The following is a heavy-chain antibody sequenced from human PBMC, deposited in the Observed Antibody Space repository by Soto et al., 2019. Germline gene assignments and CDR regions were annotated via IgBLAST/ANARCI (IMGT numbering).Heavy chain of an antibody. Sequence: SQTLSLTGAISGDSVSSNSAAWNWIRQSPSRGLEWLGRTYYRSKWYNDYAVSVKSRITINPDTSKNQFSLQLNSVTPADTAVYYCARESNSKGYCSGGSCHFDYWGQGTLVTVSS. CDR1: GDSVSSNSAA. CDR3: ARESNSKGYCSGGSCHFDY. D-gene: IGHD2-15*01. CDR2: TYYRSKWYN. V-gene: IGHV6-1*01. J-gene: IGHJ4*02.